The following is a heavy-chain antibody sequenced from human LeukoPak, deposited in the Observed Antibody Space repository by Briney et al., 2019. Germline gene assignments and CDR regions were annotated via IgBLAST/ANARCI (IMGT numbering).Heavy chain of an antibody. J-gene: IGHJ4*02. Sequence: GGSLRLSCAASGFMFTDYYMSWFRQTPGKGLEWLSYISPSSAYTNFADSVKGRFTISRDNAKNSLYLQMNSLGVEDTAVYYCARDLVAAATTGGYYFEYWGQGTLVTVSS. V-gene: IGHV3-11*05. CDR3: ARDLVAAATTGGYYFEY. CDR1: GFMFTDYY. CDR2: ISPSSAYT. D-gene: IGHD6-25*01.